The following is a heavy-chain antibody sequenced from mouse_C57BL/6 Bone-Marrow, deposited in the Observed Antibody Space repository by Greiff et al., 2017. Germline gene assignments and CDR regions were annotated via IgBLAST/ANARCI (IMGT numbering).Heavy chain of an antibody. D-gene: IGHD1-1*01. CDR3: ARWGYYGSRRGAWFAY. J-gene: IGHJ3*01. CDR2: ILPGSGST. CDR1: GYTFTGYW. V-gene: IGHV1-9*01. Sequence: LVESGAELMKPGASVKLSCKATGYTFTGYWIEWVKQRPGHGLEWIGEILPGSGSTNYNEKFKGKATFTADTSSNTAYMQLSSLTTEDSAIYYCARWGYYGSRRGAWFAYWGQGTLVTVSA.